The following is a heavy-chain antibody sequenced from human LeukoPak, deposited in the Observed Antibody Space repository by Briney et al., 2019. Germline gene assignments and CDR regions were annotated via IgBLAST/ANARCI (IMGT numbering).Heavy chain of an antibody. Sequence: SGGSLRLSCAASGFTFSRYWMNWVRQAPGKGLEWVGRIKSKPDGGTTDYAAPVKGRFIISRDDSKDTLYLQMNRLKIEDSAVYYCTTLDSGSWYPSDNWGQGTLVTVSS. CDR1: GFTFSRYW. V-gene: IGHV3-15*07. D-gene: IGHD6-13*01. CDR3: TTLDSGSWYPSDN. CDR2: IKSKPDGGTT. J-gene: IGHJ4*02.